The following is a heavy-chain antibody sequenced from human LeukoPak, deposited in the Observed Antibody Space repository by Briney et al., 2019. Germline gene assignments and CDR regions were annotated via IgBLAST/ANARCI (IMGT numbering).Heavy chain of an antibody. V-gene: IGHV4-59*11. CDR3: ARATYSFSFDV. J-gene: IGHJ3*01. D-gene: IGHD2-21*01. Sequence: PSETLSLTCTVSGGSISSHYWTWIRQPPGKGLEFIGFTQYSGSTTYNPSLRSRATISLDMPKSQCSLRLTSASAADTALYFCARATYSFSFDVWGLGTLVTVSS. CDR1: GGSISSHY. CDR2: TQYSGST.